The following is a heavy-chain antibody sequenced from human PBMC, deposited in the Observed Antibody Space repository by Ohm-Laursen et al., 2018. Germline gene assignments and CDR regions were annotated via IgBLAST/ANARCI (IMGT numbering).Heavy chain of an antibody. CDR1: GFTFSSYD. CDR3: ARRTEYWYFDL. D-gene: IGHD1-1*01. CDR2: IGTAGDT. Sequence: SLRLSCSASGFTFSSYDMHWVRQATGKGLEWVSAIGTAGDTYYPGSVKGRFTISRENAKNSLYLQMNSLRAGDTAVYYCARRTEYWYFDLWGRGTLVTVSS. V-gene: IGHV3-13*01. J-gene: IGHJ2*01.